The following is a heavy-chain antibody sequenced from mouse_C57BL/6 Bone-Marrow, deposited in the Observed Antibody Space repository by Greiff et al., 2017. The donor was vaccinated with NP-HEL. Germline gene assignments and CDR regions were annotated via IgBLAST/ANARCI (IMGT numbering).Heavy chain of an antibody. CDR1: GYTFTSYW. CDR2: IHPNSGST. CDR3: ARLPYYYGSSYDY. V-gene: IGHV1-64*01. D-gene: IGHD1-1*01. J-gene: IGHJ2*01. Sequence: QVQLQQSGAELVKPGASVKLSCKASGYTFTSYWMHWVKQRPGQGLEWIGMIHPNSGSTNYNEKFKSKATLTVDKSSSTAYMQLSSLTSEDSAVYYCARLPYYYGSSYDYWGQGTTLTVSS.